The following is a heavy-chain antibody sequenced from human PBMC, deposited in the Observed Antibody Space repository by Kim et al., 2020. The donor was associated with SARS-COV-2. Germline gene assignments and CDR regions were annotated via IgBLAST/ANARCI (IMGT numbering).Heavy chain of an antibody. D-gene: IGHD3-22*01. V-gene: IGHV3-23*01. CDR3: AKERGYYYDSSGSDY. J-gene: IGHJ4*02. Sequence: SGKGRVTITRDKSKDTLYLQMKSLRAEDTAVYYCAKERGYYYDSSGSDYWGQGTLVTVSS.